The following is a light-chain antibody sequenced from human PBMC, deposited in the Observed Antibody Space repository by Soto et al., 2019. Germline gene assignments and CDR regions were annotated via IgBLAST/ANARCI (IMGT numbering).Light chain of an antibody. J-gene: IGLJ2*01. CDR3: SSYTSSRTQL. V-gene: IGLV2-14*01. CDR2: EVS. CDR1: SSDVGGYNY. Sequence: QSALTQPASVSGSPGQSITISCTGTSSDVGGYNYVSWYQQHPGKAPKLMIYEVSNRPSGVSNRFSGSKSGNTASLTISGLQAEDEADYYCSSYTSSRTQLFGGGAKLTVL.